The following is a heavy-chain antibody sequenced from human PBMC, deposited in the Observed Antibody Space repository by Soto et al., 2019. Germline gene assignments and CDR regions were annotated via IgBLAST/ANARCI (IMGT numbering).Heavy chain of an antibody. CDR2: IGGSGSTT. CDR1: GFTFMNYA. J-gene: IGHJ5*02. D-gene: IGHD2-2*02. CDR3: VVCSITGCYRGWFDP. Sequence: GGSLRLSCAASGFTFMNYAMSWVRQAPGKGLEWVSSIGGSGSTTFYGDAVKGRFTVSRDNSRNTLFLQLNSLRAEDTAVYYCVVCSITGCYRGWFDPWGQGTLVTVSS. V-gene: IGHV3-23*01.